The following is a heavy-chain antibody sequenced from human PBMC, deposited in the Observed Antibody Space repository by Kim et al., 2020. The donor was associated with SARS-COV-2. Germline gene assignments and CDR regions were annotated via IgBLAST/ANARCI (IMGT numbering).Heavy chain of an antibody. Sequence: GGSLRLSCAASGFSFSVYAMSWVRQAPGKGLEWVSGISGGGGTTSYADSVKGRFTISRDNSKNMFFLQMNSLRAEDTAMYYCAKALYGGHSDWAQGSLVT. CDR2: ISGGGGTT. CDR3: AKALYGGHSD. CDR1: GFSFSVYA. D-gene: IGHD4-17*01. J-gene: IGHJ4*02. V-gene: IGHV3-23*01.